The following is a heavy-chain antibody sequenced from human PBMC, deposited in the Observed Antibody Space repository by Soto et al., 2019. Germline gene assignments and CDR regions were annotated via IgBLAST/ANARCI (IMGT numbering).Heavy chain of an antibody. CDR1: GFTFSTPW. CDR3: RRKRIGIDY. Sequence: EVQLVESGGGLVQPGESLRLSCAASGFTFSTPWMSWVRQAPGKGLEWVANIKVDGSEKDYVDSVKGRFTITRDNAKNALYLQMNNRRAEATAVYFCRRKRIGIDYWGQGTTVTVSS. V-gene: IGHV3-7*03. J-gene: IGHJ6*02. CDR2: IKVDGSEK.